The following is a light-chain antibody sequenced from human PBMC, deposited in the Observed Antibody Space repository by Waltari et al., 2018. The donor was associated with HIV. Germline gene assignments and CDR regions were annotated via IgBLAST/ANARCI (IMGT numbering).Light chain of an antibody. V-gene: IGLV1-47*01. CDR1: SSNVGSKP. CDR2: RDY. Sequence: QSVLTQPPSASGTLGQSVTISCPGSSSNVGSKPVYWFQQVPGTAPKLLIYRDYQPRSGIPDRFSGSKSGASASLTISGLRSEDEADYYCVAWDDSLSGYVFGTGTKISVL. J-gene: IGLJ1*01. CDR3: VAWDDSLSGYV.